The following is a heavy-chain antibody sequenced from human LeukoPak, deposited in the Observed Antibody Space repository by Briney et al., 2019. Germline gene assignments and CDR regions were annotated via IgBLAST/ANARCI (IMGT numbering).Heavy chain of an antibody. V-gene: IGHV4-39*01. Sequence: PSETLSLTCTVSGGSISSSSYYWGWIRQPPGKGLEWIGSIYYSGSTYYNPSLKSRVTISVDTSKNQFSLKLSSVTAADTAVYYCAGLAPVLLWFGELMWFDPWGRGTLVTVSS. D-gene: IGHD3-10*01. CDR2: IYYSGST. J-gene: IGHJ5*02. CDR1: GGSISSSSYY. CDR3: AGLAPVLLWFGELMWFDP.